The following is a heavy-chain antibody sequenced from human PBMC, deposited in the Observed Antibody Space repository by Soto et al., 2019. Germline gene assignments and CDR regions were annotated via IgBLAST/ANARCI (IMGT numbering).Heavy chain of an antibody. V-gene: IGHV3-11*01. CDR1: GLSFSDYY. J-gene: IGHJ4*02. CDR3: ARASEFYGDFRPTIDY. D-gene: IGHD4-17*01. CDR2: ITSSSSTI. Sequence: GGSLRLSCAASGLSFSDYYMSWIRQAPGKGLEWIAYITSSSSTIYYADSVKGRFTISRNDAKNSLYLQLDSLRAEDTAVYYCARASEFYGDFRPTIDYWGQGTLVTVSS.